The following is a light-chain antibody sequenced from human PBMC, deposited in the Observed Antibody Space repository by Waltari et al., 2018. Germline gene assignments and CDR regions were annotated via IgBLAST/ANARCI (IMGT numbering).Light chain of an antibody. CDR2: EVT. CDR3: CSYAGSYSWV. CDR1: SSDVGGYNY. J-gene: IGLJ3*02. V-gene: IGLV2-11*01. Sequence: QSALSQPRSVSGSPGQSVTISCSGTSSDVGGYNYVSWYQQYPGKAPKLMIYEVTKRPPGVPGRFSGSKSGNTASLTISGLQAEDEADYYCCSYAGSYSWVFGGGTKLAVL.